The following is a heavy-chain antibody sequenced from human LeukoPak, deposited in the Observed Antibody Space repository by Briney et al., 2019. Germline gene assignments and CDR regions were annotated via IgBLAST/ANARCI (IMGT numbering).Heavy chain of an antibody. D-gene: IGHD5-18*01. CDR1: GGSISSSSYY. CDR3: ARGCGYPTYYYYYMDV. V-gene: IGHV4-39*07. J-gene: IGHJ6*03. CDR2: IYHSGST. Sequence: PSETLSLTCTVSGGSISSSSYYWGWIRQPPGKGLEWIGSIYHSGSTYYNPSLKSRVTISVDTSKNQFSLKLSSVTAADTAVYYCARGCGYPTYYYYYMDVWGKGTTVTVSS.